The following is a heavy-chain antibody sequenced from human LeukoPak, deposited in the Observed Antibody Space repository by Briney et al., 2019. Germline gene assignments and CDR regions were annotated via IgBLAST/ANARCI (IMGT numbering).Heavy chain of an antibody. CDR1: GNIFNSHG. J-gene: IGHJ4*02. V-gene: IGHV1-18*01. CDR3: SREEYLSGSYVDD. D-gene: IGHD3-10*01. Sequence: GASVKVSCKASGNIFNSHGFSWVRQAPGQGLEWIGWINVHKGNTEYAQKFQGRVSMTADTSTSTVYMELRSLRSDDTAVYYCSREEYLSGSYVDDWGQGTLVTVSS. CDR2: INVHKGNT.